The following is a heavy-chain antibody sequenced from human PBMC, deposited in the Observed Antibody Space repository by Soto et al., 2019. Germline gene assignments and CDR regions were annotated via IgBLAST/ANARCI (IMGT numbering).Heavy chain of an antibody. D-gene: IGHD3-16*01. V-gene: IGHV3-23*01. CDR2: ISGSGDAT. Sequence: EVQLLESGGGLVQPGGSLRLSCGASGFTFSSYGMSWVRQGPGKGLEWVADISGSGDATHYADSVKGHFTISRDNSKKTRFLQMNSLRAEDTAIYSCARGAWGSIHDHWGQGTLVIVSS. CDR3: ARGAWGSIHDH. CDR1: GFTFSSYG. J-gene: IGHJ4*02.